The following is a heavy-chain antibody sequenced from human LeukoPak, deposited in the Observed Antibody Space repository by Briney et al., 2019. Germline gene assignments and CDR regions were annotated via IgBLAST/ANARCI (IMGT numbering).Heavy chain of an antibody. J-gene: IGHJ4*02. V-gene: IGHV3-30*14. CDR2: ISNDGSNK. Sequence: PGGSLRLSCAASGFTFSSYALHWVRQAPGKGLEWVAVISNDGSNKYYADSVKGRFTISRDNSKNTLYVQMNSLRAEDTAVYYCARSAPHDILTGHGTPFDYWGQGTLVTVSS. D-gene: IGHD3-9*01. CDR3: ARSAPHDILTGHGTPFDY. CDR1: GFTFSSYA.